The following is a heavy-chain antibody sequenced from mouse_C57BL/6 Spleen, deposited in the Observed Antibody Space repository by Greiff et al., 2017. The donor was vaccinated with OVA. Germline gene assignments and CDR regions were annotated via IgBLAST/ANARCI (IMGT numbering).Heavy chain of an antibody. D-gene: IGHD1-1*01. CDR2: IDPEDGEN. CDR1: GFNIKDYY. V-gene: IGHV14-2*01. J-gene: IGHJ2*01. Sequence: EVQLQQSGAELVKPGASVKLSCTASGFNIKDYYMHWVKQRTEQGLEWIGRIDPEDGENKYAPKFQGKATITADTSSNTAYLQLSSLTSEDTAVYYCAIRITTVVDYFDYWGQGTTLTVSS. CDR3: AIRITTVVDYFDY.